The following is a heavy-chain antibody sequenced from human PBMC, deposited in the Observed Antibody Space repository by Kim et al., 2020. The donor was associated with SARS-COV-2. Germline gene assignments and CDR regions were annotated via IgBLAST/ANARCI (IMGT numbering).Heavy chain of an antibody. CDR2: ISWNSGSI. D-gene: IGHD2-15*01. CDR3: AKDGYCSGGSCFYYYYYGMDV. V-gene: IGHV3-9*01. J-gene: IGHJ6*02. CDR1: GFTFDDYA. Sequence: SLRLSCAASGFTFDDYAMHWVRQAPGKGLEWVSGISWNSGSIGYADSVKGRFTISRDNAKNSLYLQMNSLRAEDTALYYCAKDGYCSGGSCFYYYYYGMDVWGQGTTVTVSS.